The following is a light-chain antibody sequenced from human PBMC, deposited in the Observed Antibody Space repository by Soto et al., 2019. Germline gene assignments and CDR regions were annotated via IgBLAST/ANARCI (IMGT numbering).Light chain of an antibody. CDR1: QTISTY. CDR2: DAS. V-gene: IGKV3-11*01. Sequence: ILLTQSPATLSLSPGERATLSCRASQTISTYLAWYQQKPGQAPSLLIYDASKRATGIPARFSGSGSGTDFTLTISSLQAEDVAVYFCQHYSTTPLTFGGGTKVEMK. CDR3: QHYSTTPLT. J-gene: IGKJ4*01.